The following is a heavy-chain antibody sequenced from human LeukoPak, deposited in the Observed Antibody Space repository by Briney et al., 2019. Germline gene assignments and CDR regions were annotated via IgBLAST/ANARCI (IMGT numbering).Heavy chain of an antibody. CDR3: AKEAGDSDAFDI. CDR1: GFTFSNYA. CDR2: VSGSGDST. V-gene: IGHV3-23*01. Sequence: PGGSLRLSCSTSGFTFSNYAMTWVRQAPGMGLEWVSLVSGSGDSTYYADSVKGRFTISRDNSKNMLYLQMNSLRAEDTAVYYCAKEAGDSDAFDIWGQGTMVTVSS. D-gene: IGHD3-10*01. J-gene: IGHJ3*02.